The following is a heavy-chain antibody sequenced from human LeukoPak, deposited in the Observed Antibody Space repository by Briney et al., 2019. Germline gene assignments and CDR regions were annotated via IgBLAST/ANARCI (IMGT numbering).Heavy chain of an antibody. CDR2: IIPIFGTA. Sequence: SVKVSCKASGGTFSSYAISWVRQAPGQGLEWMGGIIPIFGTANYAQKFQGRVTITADESTSTAYMELSSLRSEDTAVYYCAGGGRDGYNWFDPWGQGTLVTVSS. CDR3: AGGGRDGYNWFDP. D-gene: IGHD5-24*01. J-gene: IGHJ5*02. CDR1: GGTFSSYA. V-gene: IGHV1-69*13.